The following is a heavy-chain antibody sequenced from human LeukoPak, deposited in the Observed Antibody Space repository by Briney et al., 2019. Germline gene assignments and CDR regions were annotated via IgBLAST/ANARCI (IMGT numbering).Heavy chain of an antibody. D-gene: IGHD6-19*01. CDR2: ISAEGGGT. J-gene: IGHJ5*02. V-gene: IGHV3-23*01. CDR3: AKAGRYTSGWYDH. CDR1: EFTFSSHG. Sequence: GGSLRLSCAASEFTFSSHGMTWVRQAPGKGLEWVSGISAEGGGTYYTDSVKGRFTISRDNSKNTLFLQMNSLRAEDTAVYYCAKAGRYTSGWYDHWGQGTRVTVSS.